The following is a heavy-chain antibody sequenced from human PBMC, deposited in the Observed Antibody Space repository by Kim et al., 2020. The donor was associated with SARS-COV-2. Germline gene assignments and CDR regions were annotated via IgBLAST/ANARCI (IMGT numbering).Heavy chain of an antibody. CDR3: AKKRRLRDRRSDYFDY. V-gene: IGHV3-30*02. Sequence: SVKGRFTISRDNSKNTLYLQMNSLRAEDTAVYYCAKKRRLRDRRSDYFDYWGPGTLVTVSS. J-gene: IGHJ4*02. D-gene: IGHD5-12*01.